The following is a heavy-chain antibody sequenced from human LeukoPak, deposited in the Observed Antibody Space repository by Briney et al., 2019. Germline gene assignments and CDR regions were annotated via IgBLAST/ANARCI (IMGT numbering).Heavy chain of an antibody. D-gene: IGHD5-18*01. CDR2: IYYTGST. CDR3: ARWRGYGYGLDY. J-gene: IGHJ4*02. V-gene: IGHV4-59*08. Sequence: PSETLSLTCTVSSGSISSYYWTWIRQPPGKGLEYIGYIYYTGSTDYHLSLKSRVTISVDTSKNQFSLRLSSMTAADTAVYHCARWRGYGYGLDYWGQGTLVTVSS. CDR1: SGSISSYY.